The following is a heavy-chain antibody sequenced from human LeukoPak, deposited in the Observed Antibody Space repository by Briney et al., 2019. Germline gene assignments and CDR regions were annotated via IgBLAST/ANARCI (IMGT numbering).Heavy chain of an antibody. V-gene: IGHV1-69*04. J-gene: IGHJ3*02. Sequence: SVKVSCKASGGTFSSYAISWGRQAPGQGLEWMGRIIPILGIAYYAQKFQGRVTITADKSTSTAYMELSSLRSEDTAVYYCARDYGSGSYGGAFDIWGQGTMVTVSS. D-gene: IGHD3-10*01. CDR3: ARDYGSGSYGGAFDI. CDR1: GGTFSSYA. CDR2: IIPILGIA.